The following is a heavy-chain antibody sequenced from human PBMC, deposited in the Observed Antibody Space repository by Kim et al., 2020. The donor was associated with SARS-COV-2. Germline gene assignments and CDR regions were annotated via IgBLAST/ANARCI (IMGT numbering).Heavy chain of an antibody. CDR1: GFTFNNYA. Sequence: GGSLRLSCAASGFTFNNYAMAWVRQAPGKGLEWVSTISGSGGRTYYADSVKGRFAISRDNSRNTLSLQMNSLRADDTAIYYCAKAAGIVDYYNMDVWGKG. V-gene: IGHV3-23*01. CDR2: ISGSGGRT. CDR3: AKAAGIVDYYNMDV. J-gene: IGHJ6*03. D-gene: IGHD1-1*01.